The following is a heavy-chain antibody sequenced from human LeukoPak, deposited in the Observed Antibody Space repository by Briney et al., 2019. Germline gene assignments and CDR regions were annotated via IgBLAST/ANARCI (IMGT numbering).Heavy chain of an antibody. CDR3: ARGPCSSTSCSFNWFDP. D-gene: IGHD2-2*01. Sequence: SETLSLNCAVYGGSFSGYYWSWIRQPPGKGLEWIGEINHSGSTNHNPSLKSRVTISVDTSKNQFSLKLSSVTAADTAVYYCARGPCSSTSCSFNWFDPWGQGTLVTVSS. CDR1: GGSFSGYY. J-gene: IGHJ5*02. CDR2: INHSGST. V-gene: IGHV4-34*01.